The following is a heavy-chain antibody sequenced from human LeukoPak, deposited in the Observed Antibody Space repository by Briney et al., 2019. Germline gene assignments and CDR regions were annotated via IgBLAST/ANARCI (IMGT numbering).Heavy chain of an antibody. J-gene: IGHJ4*02. CDR1: GFSVTTSY. V-gene: IGHV3-20*04. CDR3: ARDLTRTDN. D-gene: IGHD1/OR15-1a*01. Sequence: GGSLRLSCAASGFSVTTSYMSWVRQAPGKGLEWVSGINWSGGRTGYGDSLKGRFTISRDNAKNTLYLQMNSLRAEDTALYYCARDLTRTDNWGQGTLVTVSS. CDR2: INWSGGRT.